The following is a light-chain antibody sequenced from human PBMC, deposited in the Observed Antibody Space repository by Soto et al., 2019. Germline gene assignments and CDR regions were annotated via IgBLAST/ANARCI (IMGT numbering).Light chain of an antibody. J-gene: IGLJ1*01. CDR1: SSDVGGYNY. Sequence: QSVLTQPASVSGSPGQSITISCTGTSSDVGGYNYVSWYQQHPGKAPKLMIYDVSNRPSGVSNRFSDSKSGNTASLTISGLQAEDEADYYCSSYTSSSIPYVFGTGTKLTVL. CDR2: DVS. CDR3: SSYTSSSIPYV. V-gene: IGLV2-14*01.